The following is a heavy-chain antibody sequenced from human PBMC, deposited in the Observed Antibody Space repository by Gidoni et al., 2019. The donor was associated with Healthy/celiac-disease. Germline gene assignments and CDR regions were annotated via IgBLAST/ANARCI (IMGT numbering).Heavy chain of an antibody. CDR1: GFSLSTSGMR. J-gene: IGHJ4*02. Sequence: QVTLKESGPALVKPTQTLTLTCTFSGFSLSTSGMRVSWIRQPPGKALEWLARIDWDDDKFYSTSLKTRLTISKDTSKNQVVLTMTNMDPVDTATYYCARAIAAAGTKSYYFDYWGQGTLVTVSS. CDR3: ARAIAAAGTKSYYFDY. D-gene: IGHD6-13*01. V-gene: IGHV2-70*04. CDR2: IDWDDDK.